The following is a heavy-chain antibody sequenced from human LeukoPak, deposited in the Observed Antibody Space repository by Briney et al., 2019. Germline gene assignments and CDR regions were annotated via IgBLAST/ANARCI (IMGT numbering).Heavy chain of an antibody. V-gene: IGHV3-30*02. D-gene: IGHD2-21*01. Sequence: GGSLRLSCAASGFTFSSYGMPWVRQAPRKGLERVAFIRYYGSNKYYSDSVKSRFTISRDNSKNTLYLQMNSLRAEDTAVYYCAKSRPFVGDYYYYYGMDVWGQGTTVTVSS. CDR2: IRYYGSNK. CDR1: GFTFSSYG. CDR3: AKSRPFVGDYYYYYGMDV. J-gene: IGHJ6*02.